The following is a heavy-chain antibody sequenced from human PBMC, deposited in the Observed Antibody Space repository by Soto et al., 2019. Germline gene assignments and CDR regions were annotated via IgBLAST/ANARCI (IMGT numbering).Heavy chain of an antibody. J-gene: IGHJ4*02. CDR2: ISGSGGSGRG. D-gene: IGHD4-4*01. CDR1: GFSFRKYA. V-gene: IGHV3-23*01. CDR3: AKDLDDYSSAIDF. Sequence: PGGSLRLSCVGSGFSFRKYAMNWVRQAPGKGLEWVSGISGSGGSGRGFYADPVKGRFTISRDNSKNTLYLEMNSLRAEDTAVYYCAKDLDDYSSAIDFWGQGTLVTVS.